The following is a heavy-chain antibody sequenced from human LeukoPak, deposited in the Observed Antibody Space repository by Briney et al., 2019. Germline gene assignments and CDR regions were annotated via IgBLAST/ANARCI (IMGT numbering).Heavy chain of an antibody. Sequence: GGSLRLSCAASGFTFSSYWMSWVRQAPGKGLEGVANINQDGSVKYYVDSVKGGFTISRDSAKNSLYLQMNSLRAEDTAVYYCTRDSQDSYVYYMVVWGKGTTVTVSS. V-gene: IGHV3-7*01. CDR2: INQDGSVK. D-gene: IGHD3-10*02. J-gene: IGHJ6*03. CDR1: GFTFSSYW. CDR3: TRDSQDSYVYYMVV.